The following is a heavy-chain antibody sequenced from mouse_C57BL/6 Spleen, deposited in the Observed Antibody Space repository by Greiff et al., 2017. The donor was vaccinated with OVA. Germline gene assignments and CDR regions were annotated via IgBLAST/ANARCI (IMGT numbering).Heavy chain of an antibody. CDR2: IDPETGGT. Sequence: QVQLQQSGAELVRPGASVTLSCKASGYTFTDYEMHWVKQTPVHGLEWIGAIDPETGGTAYNQKFKGKAILTADKSSSTAYMELRSLTSEDSAVYYCTRRGLRGGYFDYWGQGTTLTVSS. CDR1: GYTFTDYE. CDR3: TRRGLRGGYFDY. J-gene: IGHJ2*01. V-gene: IGHV1-15*01. D-gene: IGHD2-4*01.